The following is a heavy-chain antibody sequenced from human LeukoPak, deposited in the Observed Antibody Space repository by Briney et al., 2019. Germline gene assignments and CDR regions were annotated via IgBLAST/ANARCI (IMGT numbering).Heavy chain of an antibody. CDR1: GFTFDDYG. CDR2: IRNGGST. D-gene: IGHD4/OR15-4a*01. V-gene: IGHV3-20*04. J-gene: IGHJ4*02. CDR3: ARRAGAYSHPYDY. Sequence: PGGSLRLSCAASGFTFDDYGMSWVRQAPGKGLEWVSGIRNGGSTGYADSVKGRFTISRDNAKNSLYLQMNSLRAEDTAVYYCARRAGAYSHPYDYWGQGTLVTVSS.